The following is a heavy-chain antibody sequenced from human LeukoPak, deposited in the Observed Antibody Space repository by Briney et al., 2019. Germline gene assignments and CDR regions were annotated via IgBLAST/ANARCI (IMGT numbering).Heavy chain of an antibody. CDR3: AKDSSSDGSGGNDAFDI. J-gene: IGHJ3*02. CDR2: ISGSGGST. CDR1: GFTFSNYA. Sequence: GGSLRLSCAASGFTFSNYALSWVRQAPGKGLEWVSDISGSGGSTYYADSVKGRFTISRDNSKNTLYLQMNSLRAEDTAVYYCAKDSSSDGSGGNDAFDIWGQGTMVTVSS. D-gene: IGHD3-10*01. V-gene: IGHV3-23*01.